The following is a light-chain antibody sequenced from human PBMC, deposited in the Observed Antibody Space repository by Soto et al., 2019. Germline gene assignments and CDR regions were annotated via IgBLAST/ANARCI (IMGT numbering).Light chain of an antibody. CDR3: QLYGISPY. CDR2: GAS. V-gene: IGKV3-20*01. Sequence: ALTQSPGTLSSSPGERATLSCRASQSVSSNYLAWYQQKPGQAPRLLIYGASNRATGIPARFSGSGSGTDFTLTISRLEPEDFAVYYCQLYGISPYFGQGTRLEIK. J-gene: IGKJ5*01. CDR1: QSVSSNY.